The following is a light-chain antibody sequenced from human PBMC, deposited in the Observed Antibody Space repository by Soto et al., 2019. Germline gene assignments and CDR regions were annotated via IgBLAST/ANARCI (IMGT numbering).Light chain of an antibody. Sequence: DIQMTQSPSSLSASVGDSVIITCRASQSINIYLSWYQQKPGKAPKLLINVASTLQGGVPSRFSGSGSGTEFTLTISSLQPEDFATYYCQQFNNYPLTFGGGTKVDIK. CDR2: VAS. CDR1: QSINIY. J-gene: IGKJ4*01. CDR3: QQFNNYPLT. V-gene: IGKV1-9*01.